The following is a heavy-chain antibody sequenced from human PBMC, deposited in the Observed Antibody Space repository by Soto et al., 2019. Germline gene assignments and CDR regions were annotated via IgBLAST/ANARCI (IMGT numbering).Heavy chain of an antibody. CDR2: ISAGGGST. CDR1: GFAFSSYS. J-gene: IGHJ6*02. V-gene: IGHV3-23*01. CDR3: AKDPPSYYDNGGYSILNMDV. D-gene: IGHD3-22*01. Sequence: EVQLLESGGGLVRPGGSLRLSCAASGFAFSSYSMTWVRQAPGKGLEWVSAISAGGGSTYYADSVKGRFTISRDNSKNTLYLQMNNLRAEDTALYYCAKDPPSYYDNGGYSILNMDVWGQGTTVTVSS.